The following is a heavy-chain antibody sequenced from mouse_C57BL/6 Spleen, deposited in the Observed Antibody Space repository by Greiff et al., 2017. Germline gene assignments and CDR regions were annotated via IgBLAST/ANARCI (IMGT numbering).Heavy chain of an antibody. J-gene: IGHJ4*01. V-gene: IGHV1-64*01. CDR3: ARSTLRYYAMDY. CDR1: GYTFTSYW. CDR2: IHPNSGST. Sequence: QVQLQQPGAELVKPGASVKLSCKASGYTFTSYWMHWVKQRPGQGLEWIGMIHPNSGSTNYNEKFKSKATLTVDKSSSTAYMQLSSLTSEDSAVYYCARSTLRYYAMDYWGQGTSVTVSS. D-gene: IGHD1-2*01.